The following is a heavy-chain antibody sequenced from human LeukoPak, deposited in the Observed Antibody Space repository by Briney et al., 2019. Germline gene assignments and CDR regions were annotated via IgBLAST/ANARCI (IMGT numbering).Heavy chain of an antibody. D-gene: IGHD4-17*01. V-gene: IGHV3-11*06. CDR3: ARGHGDYPTSFDY. CDR1: GFTFSDYY. Sequence: AGGSLRLSCAASGFTFSDYYMSWIRQAPGKGLEWVPYISSSSSYTNYADSVKGRFTISRDNAKNSLYLQMNSLRAEDTAVYYCARGHGDYPTSFDYWGQGTLVTVSS. J-gene: IGHJ4*02. CDR2: ISSSSSYT.